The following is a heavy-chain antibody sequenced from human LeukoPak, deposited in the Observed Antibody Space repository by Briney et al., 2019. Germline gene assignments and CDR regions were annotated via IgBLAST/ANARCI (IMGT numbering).Heavy chain of an antibody. CDR3: ARASLSSLLTFDY. CDR2: VKQDGSQK. CDR1: GFTSSSYW. V-gene: IGHV3-7*01. Sequence: GGSLRLSCAASGFTSSSYWMNWVRQAPGKGLEWVAIVKQDGSQKYYVDSVKGRFTISTDTAKNSLYLLMNSLRAEDTAVYYCARASLSSLLTFDYWGQGTLVTVSS. D-gene: IGHD2-15*01. J-gene: IGHJ4*02.